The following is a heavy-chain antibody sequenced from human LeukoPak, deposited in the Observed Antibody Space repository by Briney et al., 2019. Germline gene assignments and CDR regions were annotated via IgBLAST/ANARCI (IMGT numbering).Heavy chain of an antibody. D-gene: IGHD2-2*01. J-gene: IGHJ4*02. V-gene: IGHV4-61*01. CDR1: GGSVSSGSYY. Sequence: SETLSLTCTVSGGSVSSGSYYWSWIRQPPGKGLEWIGYIYYSGSTNYSPSLKSRVTISVDTSKNQFSLKLSSVTAADTAVYYCARDRVVVVPAAMRRGYYFDYWGQGTLVTVSS. CDR3: ARDRVVVVPAAMRRGYYFDY. CDR2: IYYSGST.